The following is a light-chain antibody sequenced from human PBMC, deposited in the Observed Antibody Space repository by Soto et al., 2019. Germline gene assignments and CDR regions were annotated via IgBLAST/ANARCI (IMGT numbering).Light chain of an antibody. Sequence: DVQMTQSPSSLSASVGDRVTITCRASQDINSYLAWYQQKPGNAPKSLIYAASSLQTGVPSRFSGSESGTDFTLTINNLQPEDSATYYCQQYNIYPLTCGGGTKVEI. CDR2: AAS. J-gene: IGKJ4*01. CDR3: QQYNIYPLT. V-gene: IGKV1D-16*01. CDR1: QDINSY.